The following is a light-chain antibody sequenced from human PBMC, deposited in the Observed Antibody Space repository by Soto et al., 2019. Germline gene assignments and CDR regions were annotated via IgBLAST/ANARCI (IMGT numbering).Light chain of an antibody. Sequence: DIVMTQTPLSSPVTLGQPASISCRSRQSLVHSDGNTYLSWLQQRPGQPPRLLIFKIFNRFTGVPDRFSGSGAGTNFTLKISRVEAEDVGVYYCMQATQFPHTVGQGTKLEIK. CDR1: QSLVHSDGNTY. CDR2: KIF. CDR3: MQATQFPHT. J-gene: IGKJ2*01. V-gene: IGKV2-24*01.